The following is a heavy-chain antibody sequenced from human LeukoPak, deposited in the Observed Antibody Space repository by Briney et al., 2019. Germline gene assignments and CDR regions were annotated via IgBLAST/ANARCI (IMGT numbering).Heavy chain of an antibody. CDR2: ISVRGIST. CDR1: GFTFSSYG. Sequence: GGSLRLSCAASGFTFSSYGMNWVRQVPGKGLEWVSGISVRGISTYYADSEKGRFTISRDNSKNTLYLQMNSLRVEDTAVYYCAKDSRASYGSGSYSAFDIWGHGTTVTVSS. J-gene: IGHJ3*02. D-gene: IGHD3-10*01. V-gene: IGHV3-23*01. CDR3: AKDSRASYGSGSYSAFDI.